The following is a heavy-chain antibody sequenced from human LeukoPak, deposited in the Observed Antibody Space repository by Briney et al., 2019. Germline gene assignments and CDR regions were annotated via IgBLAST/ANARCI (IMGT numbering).Heavy chain of an antibody. J-gene: IGHJ4*02. D-gene: IGHD4-17*01. Sequence: SVKVSCKASGGTFSSYAISWVRQAPGQGLEWMGRIIPILGIANYAQKFQGRVTITADKSTSTAYMELSSLRSEDTAVYYCARDGDDYGDYVFDYWGQGTLVTVSS. CDR2: IIPILGIA. V-gene: IGHV1-69*04. CDR1: GGTFSSYA. CDR3: ARDGDDYGDYVFDY.